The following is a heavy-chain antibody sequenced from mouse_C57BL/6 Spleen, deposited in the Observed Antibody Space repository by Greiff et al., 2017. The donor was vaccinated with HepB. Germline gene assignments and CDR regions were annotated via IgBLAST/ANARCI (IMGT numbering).Heavy chain of an antibody. CDR1: GYSITSGYY. CDR2: ISYDGSN. D-gene: IGHD1-1*01. CDR3: ARGVYYGSSYCYFDY. Sequence: VQLKQSGPGLVKPSQSLSLTCSVTGYSITSGYYWNWIRQFPGNKLEWMGYISYDGSNNYNPSLKNRISITRDTSKNQFFLKLNSVTTEDTATYYCARGVYYGSSYCYFDYWGQGTTLTVSS. V-gene: IGHV3-6*01. J-gene: IGHJ2*01.